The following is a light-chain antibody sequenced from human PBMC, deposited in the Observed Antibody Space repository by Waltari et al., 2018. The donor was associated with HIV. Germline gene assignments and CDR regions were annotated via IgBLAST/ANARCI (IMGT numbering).Light chain of an antibody. CDR1: INNVGGQG. Sequence: QAGLTQPPSVSKAMGQTATLTCTGDINNVGGQGAAWLPHHQGHPPKLLSHRNNNRPSGISQGFSASRSGYLASLTITGLQPEDEADYYCSAWEGRLAAWVFGGGTKLIVL. V-gene: IGLV10-54*04. CDR2: RNN. J-gene: IGLJ3*02. CDR3: SAWEGRLAAWV.